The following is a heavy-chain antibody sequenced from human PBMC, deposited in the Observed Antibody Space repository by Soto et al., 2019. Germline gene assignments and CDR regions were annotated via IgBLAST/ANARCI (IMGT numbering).Heavy chain of an antibody. J-gene: IGHJ5*02. CDR1: GGTFSSYA. V-gene: IGHV1-69*13. D-gene: IGHD6-13*01. Sequence: GASVKVSCKASGGTFSSYAISWVRQAPGQGLEWMGGIIPIFGTANYAQKFQGRVTITADESTSTAYMELSSLRSEDTAVYYCARATDGTNWFDPWGQGTLVTVSS. CDR2: IIPIFGTA. CDR3: ARATDGTNWFDP.